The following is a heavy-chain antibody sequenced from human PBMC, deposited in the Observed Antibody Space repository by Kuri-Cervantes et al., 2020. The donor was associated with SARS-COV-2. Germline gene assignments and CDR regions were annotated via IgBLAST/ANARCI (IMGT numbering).Heavy chain of an antibody. J-gene: IGHJ6*02. V-gene: IGHV3-30*03. CDR2: ISSDGKNK. D-gene: IGHD3-3*01. CDR1: GFNFSTTD. Sequence: GGSLRLSCVASGFNFSTTDMHWVRQAPGQGLEWVTFISSDGKNKKCMASGKGRLTISRDNSKNTLYPQMNSLRAEDTAVYYCARGGCLEYYDFCPYYSYGMDVWGQGTTVTVSS. CDR3: ARGGCLEYYDFCPYYSYGMDV.